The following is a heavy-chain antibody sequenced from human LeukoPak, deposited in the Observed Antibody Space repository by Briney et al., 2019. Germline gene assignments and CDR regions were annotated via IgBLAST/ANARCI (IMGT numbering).Heavy chain of an antibody. V-gene: IGHV3-33*08. D-gene: IGHD6-13*01. CDR1: GFIVSSDF. Sequence: GGSLRLSCAASGFIVSSDFMDWVRQAPGKGLEWVAVIWYDGSNKYYADSVKGRFTISRDNSKNTLYLQMNSLRAEDTAVYYCARGDSSSWYLLTIPFDYWGQGTLVTVSS. CDR3: ARGDSSSWYLLTIPFDY. J-gene: IGHJ4*02. CDR2: IWYDGSNK.